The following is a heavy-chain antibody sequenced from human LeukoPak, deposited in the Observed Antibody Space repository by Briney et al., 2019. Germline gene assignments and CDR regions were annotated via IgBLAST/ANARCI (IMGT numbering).Heavy chain of an antibody. CDR3: ARLRFYDSTGYSPGHYMDV. Sequence: SETLSLTCTVSGGPIYSYYWSWIRQTAGKGLEWIGRLDPGVRPNYNPSLKSRLTMSVDTSKKQFALKLNTVTAADTAVYYCARLRFYDSTGYSPGHYMDVWGKGTTVTVSS. V-gene: IGHV4-4*07. CDR2: LDPGVRP. J-gene: IGHJ6*03. CDR1: GGPIYSYY. D-gene: IGHD3-22*01.